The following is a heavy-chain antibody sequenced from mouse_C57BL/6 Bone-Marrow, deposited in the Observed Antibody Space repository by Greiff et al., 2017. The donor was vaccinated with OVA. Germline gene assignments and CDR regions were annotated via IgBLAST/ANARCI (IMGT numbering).Heavy chain of an antibody. J-gene: IGHJ4*01. CDR1: GYAFTNYL. V-gene: IGHV1-54*01. CDR2: INPGSGGT. Sequence: QVQLQQSGAELVRPGTSVKVSCKASGYAFTNYLIEWVKQRPGQGLEWIGVINPGSGGTNYNEKFKGKATLTADKSSSTAYMQLSSLTSEDSAVYVGAREGGYYAMDYWGQGTSVTVSS. CDR3: AREGGYYAMDY.